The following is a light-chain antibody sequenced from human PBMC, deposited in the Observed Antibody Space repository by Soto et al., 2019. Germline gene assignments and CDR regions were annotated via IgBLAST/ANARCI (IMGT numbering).Light chain of an antibody. CDR3: QQYNNWPPLT. CDR1: QSVGSN. Sequence: EIVMTQSPATLSVSPGERATLACRASQSVGSNLAWYQQKHGQAPRLLIYGASTRATGIPARFSGSVSETEFTLTIRSLQSEDFAVYNCQQYNNWPPLTFAGGTKVEIK. V-gene: IGKV3-15*01. CDR2: GAS. J-gene: IGKJ4*01.